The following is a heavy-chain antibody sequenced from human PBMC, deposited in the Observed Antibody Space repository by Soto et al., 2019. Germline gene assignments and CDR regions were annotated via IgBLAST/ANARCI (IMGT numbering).Heavy chain of an antibody. CDR1: GFTFSSYD. D-gene: IGHD2-2*02. J-gene: IGHJ4*02. V-gene: IGHV3-13*01. Sequence: PGGSLRLSCAASGFTFSSYDMHWVRQATGKGLEWVSAIGTAGDTYYPGSVKGRFTISRENAKNSLYLQMNSLRAGDTAVYYCARAARGCSSTSCYRGSFDYWGQGTLVTVSS. CDR3: ARAARGCSSTSCYRGSFDY. CDR2: IGTAGDT.